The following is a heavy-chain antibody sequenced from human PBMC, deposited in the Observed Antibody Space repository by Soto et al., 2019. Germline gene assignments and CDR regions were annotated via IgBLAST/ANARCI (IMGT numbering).Heavy chain of an antibody. J-gene: IGHJ5*02. CDR1: GFTFSSSA. Sequence: EVQVLESGGDLVRPGGSLRLSCAASGFTFSSSAMSWVRQAPGKGLEWVSTISGSGGRTYYADSVKGRFTIAGDNSKNALHLHMNSLSVEATAIYYCAKDDNWFDPWGQGTLVTVSS. CDR3: AKDDNWFDP. V-gene: IGHV3-23*01. CDR2: ISGSGGRT.